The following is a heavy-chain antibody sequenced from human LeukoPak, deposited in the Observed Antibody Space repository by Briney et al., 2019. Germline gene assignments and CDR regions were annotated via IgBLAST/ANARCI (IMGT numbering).Heavy chain of an antibody. CDR3: ARPYYYGSGSFRGMDV. J-gene: IGHJ6*02. Sequence: GGSLRLSCAASGFTFSSYSMNWVRQAPGKGLEWVSSISSSNYIYYEDSVKGRFTLSRDDAKNSLYLQMNSLRAEDTAVYYCARPYYYGSGSFRGMDVWGQGTTVTVSS. D-gene: IGHD3-10*01. V-gene: IGHV3-21*01. CDR2: ISSSNYI. CDR1: GFTFSSYS.